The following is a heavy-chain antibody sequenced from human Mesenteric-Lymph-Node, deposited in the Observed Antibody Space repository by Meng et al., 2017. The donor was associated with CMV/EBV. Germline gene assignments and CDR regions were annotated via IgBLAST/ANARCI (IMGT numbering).Heavy chain of an antibody. CDR1: GGTFRSYA. CDR2: VIPIFGTV. V-gene: IGHV1-69*01. Sequence: SGGTFRSYAISWVRQAPGQGLEWMGGVIPIFGTVNYAQKFQGRVTITADESTSTAHMELSSLRSEDTAMYYCTRPFGSGSYYIPLSLWGQGTLVTVSS. D-gene: IGHD3-10*01. CDR3: TRPFGSGSYYIPLSL. J-gene: IGHJ4*02.